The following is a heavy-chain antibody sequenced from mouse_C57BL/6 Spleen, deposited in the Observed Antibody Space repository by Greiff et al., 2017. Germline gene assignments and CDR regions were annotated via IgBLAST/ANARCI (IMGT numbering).Heavy chain of an antibody. CDR1: GFSLTSYG. Sequence: VQLQQSGPGLVAPSHSLSITCTVSGFSLTSYGVSWVRQPPGKGLEWLGVIWGDGSTNYHSALISSLSISKDNSKSQVFLRLNSLQTDDTATYYCAKDGGDYDYPWFAYWGQGTLVTVSA. D-gene: IGHD2-4*01. CDR3: AKDGGDYDYPWFAY. J-gene: IGHJ3*01. V-gene: IGHV2-3*01. CDR2: IWGDGST.